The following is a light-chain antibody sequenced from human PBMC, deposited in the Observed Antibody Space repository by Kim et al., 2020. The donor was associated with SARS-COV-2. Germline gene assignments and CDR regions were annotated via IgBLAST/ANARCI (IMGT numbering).Light chain of an antibody. CDR2: TAS. J-gene: IGKJ2*01. CDR1: QSISGW. Sequence: SASVGDRVTITCRASQSISGWLAWYQQKPGIAPKVLIYTASTLQSGVPSRFSGSGSWTEFTLTINSMQPDDFATDYCQQYHSYPYTFGQGTKLEI. V-gene: IGKV1-5*03. CDR3: QQYHSYPYT.